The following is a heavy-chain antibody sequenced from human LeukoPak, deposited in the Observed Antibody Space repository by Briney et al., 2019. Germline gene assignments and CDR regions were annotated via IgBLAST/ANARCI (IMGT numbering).Heavy chain of an antibody. CDR2: INPSGGST. V-gene: IGHV1-46*01. Sequence: ASVKVSCKASGYTFTSYYMHWVRQAPGQGLEWMGIINPSGGSTSYAQKFQGRVTMTRDMSTSTVYMELSSLRSEDTAVYFCARDLVRGRRYFDYWGQGTLVTVSS. J-gene: IGHJ4*02. CDR1: GYTFTSYY. D-gene: IGHD3-10*01. CDR3: ARDLVRGRRYFDY.